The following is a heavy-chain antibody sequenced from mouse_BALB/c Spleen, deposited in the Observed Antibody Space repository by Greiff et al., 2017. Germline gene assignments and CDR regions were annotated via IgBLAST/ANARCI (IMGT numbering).Heavy chain of an antibody. D-gene: IGHD1-1*01. J-gene: IGHJ2*01. CDR2: IDPANGNT. V-gene: IGHV14-3*02. CDR3: ARHTTVVAPAY. CDR1: GFNIKDTY. Sequence: VQLQQSGAELVKPGASVKLSCTASGFNIKDTYMHWVKQRPEPGLEWIGRIDPANGNTKYDPKFQGKATITADTSSNTAYLQLSSLTSEDTAVYYCARHTTVVAPAYWGQGTTLTVSS.